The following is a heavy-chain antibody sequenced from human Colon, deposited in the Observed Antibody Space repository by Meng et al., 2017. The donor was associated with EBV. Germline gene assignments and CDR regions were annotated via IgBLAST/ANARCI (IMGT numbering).Heavy chain of an antibody. CDR2: IFYSGNT. V-gene: IGHV4-39*07. D-gene: IGHD3-16*01. CDR3: ARERGGVTRDFDS. J-gene: IGHJ4*02. CDR1: GDSITTNGYD. Sequence: LQPPGSGPGLVKPSETLSLTCSVSGDSITTNGYDWGWIRQSPGKGLEWIGSIFYSGNTYFNPSLKTRVTISVDTSKNQFSLKLSSVTAADTAIYYCARERGGVTRDFDSWGQGALVTVSS.